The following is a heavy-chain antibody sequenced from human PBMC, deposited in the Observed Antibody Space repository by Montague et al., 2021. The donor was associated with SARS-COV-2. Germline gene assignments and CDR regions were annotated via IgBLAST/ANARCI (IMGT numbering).Heavy chain of an antibody. V-gene: IGHV4-59*08. CDR1: GVSISTDY. J-gene: IGHJ4*02. Sequence: SETLSFTCTVSGVSISTDYWTWIRQPPGKGLEWIGYITYSGATNYNPSLTSRVTISIDTSKNQFSLKLSSVTAADTAVYYCARHALGYFDWLNEGYFDYWGQGTLVTVSS. D-gene: IGHD3-9*01. CDR2: ITYSGAT. CDR3: ARHALGYFDWLNEGYFDY.